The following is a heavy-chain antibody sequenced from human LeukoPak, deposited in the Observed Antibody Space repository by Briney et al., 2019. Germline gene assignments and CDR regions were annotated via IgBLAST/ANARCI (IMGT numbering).Heavy chain of an antibody. CDR1: GYTFTGYY. J-gene: IGHJ5*02. CDR2: VNPNNGVP. Sequence: ASVKVSCKASGYTFTGYYMHWVRQAPGQGLEWMGRVNPNNGVPNYAQKFQGRVTLTRDSAISTFYMELSSLRSDDTAVYFCAREVGYSSSYYGRFDPWGRGTLVIVSS. CDR3: AREVGYSSSYYGRFDP. D-gene: IGHD2-2*01. V-gene: IGHV1-2*06.